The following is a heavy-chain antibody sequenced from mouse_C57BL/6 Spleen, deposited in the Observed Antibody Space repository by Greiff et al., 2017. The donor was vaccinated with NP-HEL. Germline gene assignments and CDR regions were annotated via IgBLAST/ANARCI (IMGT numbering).Heavy chain of an antibody. Sequence: VQLQQSGAELARPGASVKLSCKASGYTFTSYGISWVKQRTGQGLEWIGEIYPRSGNTYYNEKFKGKATLTADKSSSTAYMELRSLTSEDSAVYFCARERDTTVEGAMDYWGQGTSVTVSS. V-gene: IGHV1-81*01. CDR2: IYPRSGNT. CDR3: ARERDTTVEGAMDY. D-gene: IGHD1-1*01. CDR1: GYTFTSYG. J-gene: IGHJ4*01.